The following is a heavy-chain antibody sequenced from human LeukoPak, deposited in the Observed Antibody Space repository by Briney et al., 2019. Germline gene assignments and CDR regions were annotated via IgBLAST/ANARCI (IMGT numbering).Heavy chain of an antibody. CDR2: VNWSGSST. J-gene: IGHJ4*02. V-gene: IGHV3-20*04. CDR1: GFNFDDYG. CDR3: ARAHNYDGRDYYYAFSDY. D-gene: IGHD3-22*01. Sequence: GGSLRLSCAASGFNFDDYGMTWVRQAPGRGLEWVSGVNWSGSSTNYAESVKGRFTISRDSATNSLYLQMNSLRAEDTALYYCARAHNYDGRDYYYAFSDYWGQGTLVTVSS.